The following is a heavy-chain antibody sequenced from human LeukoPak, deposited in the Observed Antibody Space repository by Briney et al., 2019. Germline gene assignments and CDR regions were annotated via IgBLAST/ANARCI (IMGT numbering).Heavy chain of an antibody. J-gene: IGHJ5*02. CDR1: GFTFSSYG. CDR2: IWYDGSNK. Sequence: GGSLRLSCAASGFTFSSYGMHWVRQAPGKGLEWVAVIWYDGSNKYYADSVKGRFTISRDNSKNTLYLQMNSLRAEDTAVYYCATQGEDSSGWHGNWFDPWGQGTLVTVSS. V-gene: IGHV3-33*01. CDR3: ATQGEDSSGWHGNWFDP. D-gene: IGHD6-19*01.